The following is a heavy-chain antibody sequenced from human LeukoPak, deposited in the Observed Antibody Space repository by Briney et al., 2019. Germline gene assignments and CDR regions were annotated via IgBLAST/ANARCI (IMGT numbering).Heavy chain of an antibody. CDR3: ARRPSSTWYFDY. CDR2: ISYSGST. D-gene: IGHD6-6*01. Sequence: SETLSLTCTVSGGSISGYYWSWIRQPPGKGLEWIGYISYSGSTNYNPSLKSRVTTSVDTSKNQFSLKLSSVTAADTAVYYCARRPSSTWYFDYWGQGTLVTVSS. J-gene: IGHJ4*02. V-gene: IGHV4-59*08. CDR1: GGSISGYY.